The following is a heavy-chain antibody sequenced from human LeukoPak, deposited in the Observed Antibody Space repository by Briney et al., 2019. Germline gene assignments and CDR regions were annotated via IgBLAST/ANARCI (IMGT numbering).Heavy chain of an antibody. CDR3: ARDFYDTKYCSGGSCYPGTFDI. CDR2: INPSGGST. D-gene: IGHD2-15*01. Sequence: ASVKVSCKASGYTFTSYYMHWVRQAPGQGLEWMGIINPSGGSTSYAQKFQGRVTITADESTSTAYMELSSLRSEDTAVYYCARDFYDTKYCSGGSCYPGTFDIWGQGTMVTVSS. J-gene: IGHJ3*02. V-gene: IGHV1-46*01. CDR1: GYTFTSYY.